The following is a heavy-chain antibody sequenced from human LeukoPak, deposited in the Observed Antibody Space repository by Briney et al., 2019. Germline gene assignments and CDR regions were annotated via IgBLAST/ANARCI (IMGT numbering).Heavy chain of an antibody. Sequence: PSETPSLTCAVYGGSFSGYYWSWIRQPPGKGLEWIGEINHSGSTNYNPSLKSRVTISVDTSKNQFSLKLSSVTAADTAVYYCARGFMYSSGWYYFDYWGQGTLVTVSS. CDR3: ARGFMYSSGWYYFDY. J-gene: IGHJ4*02. D-gene: IGHD6-19*01. V-gene: IGHV4-34*01. CDR1: GGSFSGYY. CDR2: INHSGST.